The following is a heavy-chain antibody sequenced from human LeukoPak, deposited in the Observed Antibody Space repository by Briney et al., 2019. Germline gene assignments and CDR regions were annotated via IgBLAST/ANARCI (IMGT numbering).Heavy chain of an antibody. V-gene: IGHV1-18*01. CDR1: GYTFTSYG. CDR2: ISAYNANT. J-gene: IGHJ4*02. D-gene: IGHD2-2*03. Sequence: ASVKVSCEASGYTFTSYGISWVRQAPGQGLEWMGWISAYNANTNYAQKLQGRVTMTTDTSASTAYMELRSLRSDDTAVYYCATHRGYCSSTSCQNELELDYWGQGTLVTVSS. CDR3: ATHRGYCSSTSCQNELELDY.